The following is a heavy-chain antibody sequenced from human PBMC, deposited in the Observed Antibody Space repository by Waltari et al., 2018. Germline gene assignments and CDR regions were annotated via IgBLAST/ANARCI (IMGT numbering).Heavy chain of an antibody. CDR2: IKEDGSEK. CDR3: ATQSWSNFEY. D-gene: IGHD3-3*01. J-gene: IGHJ4*02. CDR1: EFTFAYYW. V-gene: IGHV3-7*01. Sequence: EVQLVESGGGLVQPGGSLRLSCAASEFTFAYYWVTWVRQAPGKGLEWVAHIKEDGSEKYYVDSVKGRFTISRDNAKNSLYLQMSSLRVEDTAVYYCATQSWSNFEYWGQGTLVTVSS.